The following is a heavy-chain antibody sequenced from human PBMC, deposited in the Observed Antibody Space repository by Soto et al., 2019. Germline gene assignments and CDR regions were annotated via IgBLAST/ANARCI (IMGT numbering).Heavy chain of an antibody. V-gene: IGHV4-59*01. CDR3: ARGLSGYDSSFYYYYMDV. Sequence: SETLSLTCAVSGGSIRSYYWSWIRQPPGKGLEWIGYIYYSGSTNYNPSRKSRVTISVDTSKNQFSLKLSSVTAADTAVYYCARGLSGYDSSFYYYYMDVWGKGTTVTVSS. D-gene: IGHD5-12*01. CDR2: IYYSGST. CDR1: GGSIRSYY. J-gene: IGHJ6*03.